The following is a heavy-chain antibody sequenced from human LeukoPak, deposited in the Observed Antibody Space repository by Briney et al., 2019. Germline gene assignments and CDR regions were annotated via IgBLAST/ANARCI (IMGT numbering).Heavy chain of an antibody. CDR3: ARKTRDYYGSRSPFDH. Sequence: SETLSLTCTVSGGSISSSSYYWSWIRQPPGKGLEWIGYMYYSGSTNYNPSLKSRVTISVVMSKNQFSLKLSSVTAADTAIYYCARKTRDYYGSRSPFDHWGQGTLVTVSS. J-gene: IGHJ4*02. D-gene: IGHD3-10*01. CDR2: MYYSGST. CDR1: GGSISSSSYY. V-gene: IGHV4-61*05.